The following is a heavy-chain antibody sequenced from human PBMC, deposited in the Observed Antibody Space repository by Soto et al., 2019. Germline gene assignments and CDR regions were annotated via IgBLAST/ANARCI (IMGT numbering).Heavy chain of an antibody. J-gene: IGHJ5*02. Sequence: ASVKVSCKASGYTFTGYYIHWVRQAPGQGLEWMGWISPNSGGTNYAQKFQGRVTMTWDTSISTAYMELSRLISDDTAVYYCARSAPVLRVYVPTADWFDPWGRGTLVTVSS. V-gene: IGHV1-2*02. CDR2: ISPNSGGT. D-gene: IGHD2-8*01. CDR3: ARSAPVLRVYVPTADWFDP. CDR1: GYTFTGYY.